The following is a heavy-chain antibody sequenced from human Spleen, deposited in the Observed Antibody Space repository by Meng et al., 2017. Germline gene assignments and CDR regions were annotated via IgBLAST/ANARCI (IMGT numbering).Heavy chain of an antibody. CDR1: GASITDYY. Sequence: GSLRLSCTVPGASITDYYWSWIRQPAGKGRECIGRISTGGSPDYNPSLKGRDSMSVDTSTNPISLQVTSVTAADTAVYYCVRDRAPWFSFHYSFVLDVWGQGTTVTVSS. J-gene: IGHJ6*02. CDR3: VRDRAPWFSFHYSFVLDV. V-gene: IGHV4-4*07. D-gene: IGHD3-10*01. CDR2: ISTGGSP.